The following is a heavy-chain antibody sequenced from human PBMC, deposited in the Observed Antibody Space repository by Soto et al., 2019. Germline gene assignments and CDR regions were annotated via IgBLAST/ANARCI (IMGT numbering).Heavy chain of an antibody. CDR2: IIPIFGPA. CDR3: ATGSFTSTGGRIGYHYNAMDV. Sequence: SVKVSCKSSGGTFSSHSINWARQAPGQGLEWMGGIIPIFGPANFAKKFQGRVTITADESTTTAYMELSSLTSEDTAVYYCATGSFTSTGGRIGYHYNAMDVWGQGTTVTVSS. J-gene: IGHJ6*02. CDR1: GGTFSSHS. V-gene: IGHV1-69*13. D-gene: IGHD1-1*01.